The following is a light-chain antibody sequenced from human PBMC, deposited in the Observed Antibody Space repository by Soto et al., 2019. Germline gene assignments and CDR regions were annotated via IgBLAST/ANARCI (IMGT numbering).Light chain of an antibody. CDR1: QSISRW. V-gene: IGKV1-5*01. CDR3: QQYGSSPPYT. CDR2: DAS. J-gene: IGKJ2*01. Sequence: DIQMTQSPSTLSASVGDRVIITCRASQSISRWLAWYQQRPGRAPKLLIYDASSLKSGVPSRFSGSGSGTEFTLTISSLQPDDFAVYYCQQYGSSPPYTFGQGTKLEIK.